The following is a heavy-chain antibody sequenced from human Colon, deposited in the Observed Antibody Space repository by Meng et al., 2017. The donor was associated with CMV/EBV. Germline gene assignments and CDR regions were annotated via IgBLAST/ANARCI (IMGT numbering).Heavy chain of an antibody. V-gene: IGHV1-69*02. CDR2: IIPMLGMA. D-gene: IGHD5-24*01. J-gene: IGHJ4*02. CDR3: ATSEEMASAGTFDN. CDR1: GGTFSSYT. Sequence: SVTVSCKASGGTFSSYTISWVRQAPGQGLEWMGRIIPMLGMARYAQKFQGRVTISADKSTSTAFMGLSSLRSDDTAMYYCATSEEMASAGTFDNWGQGTLVTVSS.